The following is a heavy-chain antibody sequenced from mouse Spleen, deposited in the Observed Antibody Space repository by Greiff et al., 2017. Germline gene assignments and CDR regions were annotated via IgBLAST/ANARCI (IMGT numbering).Heavy chain of an antibody. CDR2: INPSSGYT. CDR1: GYTFTSYT. D-gene: IGHD4-1*01. Sequence: VQLQQSGAELARPGASVKMSCKASGYTFTSYTMHWVKQRPGQGLEWIGYINPSSGYTKYNQKFKDKATLTADKSSSTAYMQLSSLTSEDSAVYYCATGKEWFAYWGQGTLVTVSA. CDR3: ATGKEWFAY. V-gene: IGHV1-4*01. J-gene: IGHJ3*01.